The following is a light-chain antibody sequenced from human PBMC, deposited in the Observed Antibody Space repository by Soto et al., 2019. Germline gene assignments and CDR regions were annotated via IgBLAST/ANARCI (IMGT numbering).Light chain of an antibody. CDR2: AAA. V-gene: IGKV1-9*01. CDR3: QQLTSYPRAFT. J-gene: IGKJ4*01. CDR1: QGLSSR. Sequence: DIQLTQSPSFLSASVGERVTIACRASQGLSSRLAWYQQRPGKAPKLLIYAAATLQSGASSRFSGSGSGTEFTLTISSLQPEDFATYYCQQLTSYPRAFTFGGGTKVEIK.